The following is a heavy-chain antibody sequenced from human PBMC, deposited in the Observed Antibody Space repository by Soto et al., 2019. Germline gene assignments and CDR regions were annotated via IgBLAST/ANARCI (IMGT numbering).Heavy chain of an antibody. CDR1: GYTFSDYY. CDR3: ARRSSGWSDY. D-gene: IGHD6-19*01. CDR2: INPNSGGT. Sequence: QVQLVQSGAEVKKPGASVKVSCKASGYTFSDYYMHWVRQAPGQGLEWMGWINPNSGGTTYAQKFQGRVTRTRDTSISTAYMELSSLTSDDTAMYYCARRSSGWSDYWGQGTLVTVSS. V-gene: IGHV1-2*02. J-gene: IGHJ4*02.